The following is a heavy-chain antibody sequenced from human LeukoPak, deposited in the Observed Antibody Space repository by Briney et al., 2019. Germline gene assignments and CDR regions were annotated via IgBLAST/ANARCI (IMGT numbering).Heavy chain of an antibody. Sequence: SETLSLTCTVSGGSISSGDYYWSWIRQPPGKGLEWIGYIYYSGSTYYNPSLKSRVTISVDTSKNQFSLKLSSVTAADTAVYYCAREGYYDSSGYFQLDYWGQGTLVTVSS. CDR1: GGSISSGDYY. CDR3: AREGYYDSSGYFQLDY. D-gene: IGHD3-22*01. V-gene: IGHV4-30-4*01. J-gene: IGHJ4*02. CDR2: IYYSGST.